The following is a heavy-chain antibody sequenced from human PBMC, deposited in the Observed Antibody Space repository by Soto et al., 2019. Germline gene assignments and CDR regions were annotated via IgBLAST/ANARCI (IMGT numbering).Heavy chain of an antibody. D-gene: IGHD4-4*01. Sequence: PSETLSLTCTVSGGSISSYYWSWIRQPPGKGLEWIGSIYYSGSSYYNPSLKSRVTISVDTSKNQFSLKLSSVTAADTAVYYCARHWLQSWFDPWGQGTLVTVSS. J-gene: IGHJ5*02. V-gene: IGHV4-39*01. CDR1: GGSISSYY. CDR3: ARHWLQSWFDP. CDR2: IYYSGSS.